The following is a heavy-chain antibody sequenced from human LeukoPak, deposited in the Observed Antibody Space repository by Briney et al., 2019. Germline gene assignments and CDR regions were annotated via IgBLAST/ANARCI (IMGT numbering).Heavy chain of an antibody. Sequence: GGSLRLSCAASGFTFSSYGMHWVRQAPGKGLEWVAVISYDGSNKYYADSMKGRFTISRDNSKNTLYLQMNSLRAEDTAVYYCAKDRIAAAGVYYFDYWGQGTLVTVSS. J-gene: IGHJ4*02. CDR2: ISYDGSNK. CDR1: GFTFSSYG. D-gene: IGHD6-13*01. CDR3: AKDRIAAAGVYYFDY. V-gene: IGHV3-30*18.